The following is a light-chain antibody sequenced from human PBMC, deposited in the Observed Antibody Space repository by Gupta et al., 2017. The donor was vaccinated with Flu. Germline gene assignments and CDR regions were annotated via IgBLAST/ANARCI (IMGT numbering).Light chain of an antibody. CDR1: QRVSTY. CDR3: QQSVTIPRT. Sequence: DIQMTQTPSSLSASVGDRVNITCRASQRVSTYVNWYHQKPGKAPNLLIFASYRLPSGVPSRFSGSGSGTDFTLTINDLQPEDFATYYCQQSVTIPRTFGQGTRVDI. CDR2: ASY. J-gene: IGKJ1*01. V-gene: IGKV1-39*01.